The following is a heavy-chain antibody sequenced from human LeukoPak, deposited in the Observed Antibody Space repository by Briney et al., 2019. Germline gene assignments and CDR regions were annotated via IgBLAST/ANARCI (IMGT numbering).Heavy chain of an antibody. V-gene: IGHV3-30*03. CDR3: VRVLIVGSRSIFEH. CDR2: ISYDGSNK. D-gene: IGHD2-21*01. J-gene: IGHJ4*02. Sequence: GRSLRLSCAASGFTFSNYGMHWVRQAPGKGLEWVAVISYDGSNKYYADSVKGRFTISRDNAKNSLYLQMNSLRADDTAVYYCVRVLIVGSRSIFEHWGQGTLVTVSS. CDR1: GFTFSNYG.